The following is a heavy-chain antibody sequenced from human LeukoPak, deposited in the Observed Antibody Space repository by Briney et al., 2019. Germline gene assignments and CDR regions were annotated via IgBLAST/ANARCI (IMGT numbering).Heavy chain of an antibody. J-gene: IGHJ3*02. Sequence: SETLSLTCAVYGGSFNGYYWSWIRQPPGKGLEWIGEINHSGSTSYNPSLKSRVTISVDTSKNQFSLKLSSVTAADTAVYYCARDMVRGVAHIWGQGTMVAVSS. CDR3: ARDMVRGVAHI. D-gene: IGHD3-10*01. CDR1: GGSFNGYY. CDR2: INHSGST. V-gene: IGHV4-34*01.